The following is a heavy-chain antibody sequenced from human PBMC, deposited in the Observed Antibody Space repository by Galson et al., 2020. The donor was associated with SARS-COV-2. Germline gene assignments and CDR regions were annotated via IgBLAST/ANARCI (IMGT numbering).Heavy chain of an antibody. Sequence: QAGGSLRLSCAASGFTFSSYEMNWVRQAPGKGLEWVSYISSSGSTIYYADSVKGRFTISRDNAKNSLYLQMNSLRAEDTAVYYCASNVFPEFGAFDIWGQGTMVTVSS. CDR1: GFTFSSYE. J-gene: IGHJ3*02. D-gene: IGHD2-8*01. CDR3: ASNVFPEFGAFDI. CDR2: ISSSGSTI. V-gene: IGHV3-48*03.